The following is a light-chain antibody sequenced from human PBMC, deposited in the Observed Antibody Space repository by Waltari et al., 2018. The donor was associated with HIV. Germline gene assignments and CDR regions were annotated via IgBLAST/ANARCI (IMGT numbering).Light chain of an antibody. J-gene: IGLJ2*01. V-gene: IGLV2-14*03. CDR3: SSYTSSSTSVV. Sequence: QSALTQPASVSGSPGKSITISSTGTSSDVGDYNYVFWYQQHPGKAPKLMIYDVTNRPSGISNRFSGSKSGNTASLTISGLQAEDEADYYCSSYTSSSTSVVFGGGTKLTVL. CDR2: DVT. CDR1: SSDVGDYNY.